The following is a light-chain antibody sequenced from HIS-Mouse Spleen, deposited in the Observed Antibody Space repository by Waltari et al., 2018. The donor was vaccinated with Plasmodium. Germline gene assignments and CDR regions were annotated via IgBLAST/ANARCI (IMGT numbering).Light chain of an antibody. CDR2: EVS. CDR3: SSYTSSSTRV. Sequence: QSALTQPASVSGSPGQSTTISCTGTSSDVGGYNYVSWYQQHPGKAPNLMIYEVSNRPSGVSNRFSGSTSGNTASLTISGLQAEDEADYYCSSYTSSSTRVFGGGTKLTVL. J-gene: IGLJ2*01. CDR1: SSDVGGYNY. V-gene: IGLV2-14*01.